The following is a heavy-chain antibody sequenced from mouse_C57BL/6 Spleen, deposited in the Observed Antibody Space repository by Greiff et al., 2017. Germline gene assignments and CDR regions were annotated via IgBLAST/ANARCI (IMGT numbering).Heavy chain of an antibody. CDR3: ARLMRYYGNYVDYAMDY. CDR2: IDPSDSYT. Sequence: VQLQQSGAELVKPGASVKLSCKASGYTFTSYWMQWVKQRPGQGLEWIGEIDPSDSYTNYNQKFKGKATLTVDTSSSTAYMQLSSLTSEDSAVYYCARLMRYYGNYVDYAMDYWGQGTSVTVSS. J-gene: IGHJ4*01. D-gene: IGHD2-1*01. CDR1: GYTFTSYW. V-gene: IGHV1-50*01.